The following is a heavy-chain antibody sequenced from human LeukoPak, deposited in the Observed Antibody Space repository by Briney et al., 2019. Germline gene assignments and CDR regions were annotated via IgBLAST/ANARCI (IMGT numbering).Heavy chain of an antibody. Sequence: GGSLRLSCAASGFTFSSYEMNWVRQAPGKGLEWVAFIRYDGIYKYYADSVKGRFTIFRDKSKTTLFLQMDSLRAEDTAVYYCAKDPEKGLSVARLEHWGQGTLVTVSS. J-gene: IGHJ5*02. CDR1: GFTFSSYE. CDR3: AKDPEKGLSVARLEH. D-gene: IGHD6-19*01. CDR2: IRYDGIYK. V-gene: IGHV3-30*02.